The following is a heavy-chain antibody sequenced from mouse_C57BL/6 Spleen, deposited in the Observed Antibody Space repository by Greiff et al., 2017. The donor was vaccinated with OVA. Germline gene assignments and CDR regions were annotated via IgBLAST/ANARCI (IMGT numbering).Heavy chain of an antibody. CDR2: IYPGSGNT. J-gene: IGHJ1*03. CDR1: GYSFTSYY. V-gene: IGHV1-66*01. CDR3: ARAYYYGNPSWYFDV. D-gene: IGHD2-1*01. Sequence: QVQLQQSGPELVKPGASVKISCKASGYSFTSYYIHWVKQRPGQGLEWIGWIYPGSGNTKYNEKFKGKATLTADTSSSTAYMQLSSLTSEDSAVYYCARAYYYGNPSWYFDVWGTGTTVTVSS.